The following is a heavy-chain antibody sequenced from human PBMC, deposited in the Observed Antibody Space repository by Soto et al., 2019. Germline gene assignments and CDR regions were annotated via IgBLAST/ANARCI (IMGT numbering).Heavy chain of an antibody. J-gene: IGHJ4*02. D-gene: IGHD7-27*01. V-gene: IGHV3-74*01. Sequence: EVQLVESGGGLVQPGGSLPLPCAASGFTFSSHWMHWVRQAPGKGLMWVSRIDTEGGTIDYADSVEGRFTISRDNVKKMLYLQMSSLRPDDTAVYYCARNNWGIDFWGQGVLVTVSS. CDR1: GFTFSSHW. CDR3: ARNNWGIDF. CDR2: IDTEGGTI.